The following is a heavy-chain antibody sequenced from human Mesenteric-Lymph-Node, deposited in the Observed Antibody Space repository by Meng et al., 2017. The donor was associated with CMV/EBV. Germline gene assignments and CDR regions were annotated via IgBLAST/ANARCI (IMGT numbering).Heavy chain of an antibody. CDR1: GLNCSSYA. V-gene: IGHV3-23*01. CDR2: ISSSGGGT. J-gene: IGHJ4*02. CDR3: AKGGAVGAMFFNY. D-gene: IGHD1-26*01. Sequence: AVSGLNCSSYAMDGVRKDPGKGLEWVSAISSSGGGTYYADSVKGRFTISRDNSKNTLFLQMNSLRAEDTAIYYCAKGGAVGAMFFNYWGQGTLVTVSS.